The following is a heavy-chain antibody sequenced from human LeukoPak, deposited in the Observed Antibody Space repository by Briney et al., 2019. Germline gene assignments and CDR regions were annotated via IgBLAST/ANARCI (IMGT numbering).Heavy chain of an antibody. J-gene: IGHJ4*02. CDR1: GASVSGSNYY. D-gene: IGHD1-26*01. CDR2: IYSSGST. V-gene: IGHV4-39*01. Sequence: PSETLSLTCAVSGASVSGSNYYWGWIRQPPGKGLEWIGNIYSSGSTYYNASLQSRVTISIDTSKNQFSLRPNSVTAADTAMYFCAKSGGYGLIDYWGQGTRVIVSS. CDR3: AKSGGYGLIDY.